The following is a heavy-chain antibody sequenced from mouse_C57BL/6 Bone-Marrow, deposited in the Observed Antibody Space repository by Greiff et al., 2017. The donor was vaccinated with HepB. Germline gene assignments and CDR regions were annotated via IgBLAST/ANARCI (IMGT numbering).Heavy chain of an antibody. Sequence: VKLQQPGAELVKPGASVKVSCKASGYTFTSYWMHWVKQRPGQGLEWIGRIHPSDSDTNYNQKFKGKATLTVDKSSSTAYMQLSSLTSEDSAVYDCSISLYYYGSSSPFDYWGQGTTLTVSS. J-gene: IGHJ2*01. CDR1: GYTFTSYW. CDR3: SISLYYYGSSSPFDY. V-gene: IGHV1-74*01. D-gene: IGHD1-1*01. CDR2: IHPSDSDT.